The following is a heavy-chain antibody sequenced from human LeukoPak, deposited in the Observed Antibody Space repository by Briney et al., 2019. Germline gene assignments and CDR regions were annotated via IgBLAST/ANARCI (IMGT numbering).Heavy chain of an antibody. V-gene: IGHV4-4*02. CDR1: GGSISSNW. CDR2: IYHSGST. J-gene: IGHJ5*02. D-gene: IGHD3-10*01. Sequence: ASETLSLTCAVSGGSISSNWWSWVRQPPGKGLEWIGEIYHSGSTTYNPSLKSRVTMSVDTSKNQFSLKLSSVTAADTAVYYCARDSGTTGEVKFDPWGQGTLVTVSS. CDR3: ARDSGTTGEVKFDP.